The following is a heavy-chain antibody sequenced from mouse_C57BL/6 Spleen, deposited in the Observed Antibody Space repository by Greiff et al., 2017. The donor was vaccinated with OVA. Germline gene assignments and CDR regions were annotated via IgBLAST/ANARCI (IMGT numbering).Heavy chain of an antibody. CDR1: GYTFTDYN. D-gene: IGHD2-1*01. CDR3: ARFKDNLIYYGNYVFAY. J-gene: IGHJ3*01. V-gene: IGHV1-18*01. CDR2: INPNNGGT. Sequence: DVQLQESGPELVKPGASVKIPCKASGYTFTDYNMDWVKQSHGKSLEWIGDINPNNGGTIYNQKFKGKATLTVDKSSSTAYMELRSLTSEDTAVYYCARFKDNLIYYGNYVFAYWGQGTLVTVSA.